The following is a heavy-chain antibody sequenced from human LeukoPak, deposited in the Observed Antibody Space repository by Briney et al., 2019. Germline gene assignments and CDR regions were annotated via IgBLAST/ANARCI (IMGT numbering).Heavy chain of an antibody. J-gene: IGHJ3*02. V-gene: IGHV3-23*01. CDR2: ISGSGGST. D-gene: IGHD6-19*01. Sequence: GGSLRLSCAASGFTFSSYAMSWVRQAPGKGLEWVSSISGSGGSTYYADSVKGRFTISRDNSKNTLYLQMNSLRAEDTAVYYCAKVAPRYSSGWYAFDIWGQGTMVTVSS. CDR3: AKVAPRYSSGWYAFDI. CDR1: GFTFSSYA.